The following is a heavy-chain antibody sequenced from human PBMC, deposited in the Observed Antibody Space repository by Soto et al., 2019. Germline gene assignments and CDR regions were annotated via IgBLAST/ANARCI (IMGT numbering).Heavy chain of an antibody. V-gene: IGHV1-24*01. CDR3: ATDLSPRDAFDI. J-gene: IGHJ3*02. CDR2: FDPEDGET. Sequence: GASVKVSGKVSGYTLTELSMHWVRQAPGKGLEWMGGFDPEDGETIYAQKFQGRVTMTEDTSTDTAYMELSSLRSEDTAVYYCATDLSPRDAFDIRGQGTMVTVSS. CDR1: GYTLTELS.